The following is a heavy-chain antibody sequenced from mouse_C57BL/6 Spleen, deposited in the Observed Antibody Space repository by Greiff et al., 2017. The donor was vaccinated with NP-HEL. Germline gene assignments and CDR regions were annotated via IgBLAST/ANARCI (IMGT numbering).Heavy chain of an antibody. Sequence: QVQLQQPGTELVKPGASVKLSCKASGYTFTSYWMHWVKQRPGQGLEWIGNINPSNGGTNYNEKFKSKATLTVTKSSSTADMQLSSLTSEDSAVYYCARAIYYDYDVGYWGQGTTLTVSS. J-gene: IGHJ2*01. CDR1: GYTFTSYW. D-gene: IGHD2-4*01. CDR2: INPSNGGT. V-gene: IGHV1-53*01. CDR3: ARAIYYDYDVGY.